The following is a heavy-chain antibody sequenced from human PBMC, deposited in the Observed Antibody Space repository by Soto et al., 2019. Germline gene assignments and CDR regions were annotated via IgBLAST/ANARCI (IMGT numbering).Heavy chain of an antibody. D-gene: IGHD5-18*01. CDR3: ASGIQLWLRRIDSGYSG. Sequence: QVQLVQSGAEVKKPESSVKVSCKAPGGTFSTYAISWVRQAPGQGLEWMGGIIPMFGTANYAQRFQDRVTITADESTNTVYMELRSLRSEETAVYFGASGIQLWLRRIDSGYSGWGQGTLVTVSS. J-gene: IGHJ4*02. CDR2: IIPMFGTA. CDR1: GGTFSTYA. V-gene: IGHV1-69*12.